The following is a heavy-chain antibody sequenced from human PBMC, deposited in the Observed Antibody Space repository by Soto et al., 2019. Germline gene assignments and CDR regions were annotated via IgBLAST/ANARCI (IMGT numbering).Heavy chain of an antibody. Sequence: QVQLQQWGAGLLKPSETLSLTCAVYGGSFSGYYWSWIRQPPGKGLEWIGEINHSRSTNYNPSLKSRVTISVDTSKNQFSLKLSSVTAADTAVYYRAREEVLYDYIWGSYRYFDYWGQGTLVTVSS. CDR2: INHSRST. J-gene: IGHJ4*02. CDR3: AREEVLYDYIWGSYRYFDY. V-gene: IGHV4-34*01. D-gene: IGHD3-16*02. CDR1: GGSFSGYY.